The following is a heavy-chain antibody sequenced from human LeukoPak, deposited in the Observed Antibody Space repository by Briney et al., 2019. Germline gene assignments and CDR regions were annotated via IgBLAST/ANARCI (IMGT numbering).Heavy chain of an antibody. Sequence: PGGSLRLSCAASGFTFSTFAMIWVRQAPGKGLEWVGRIKSKTDGGTTDYAAPVKGRFTISRDDSKNTLYLQMNSLKTEDTAVYYCTTAAMADSDYWGQGTLVTVSS. CDR2: IKSKTDGGTT. CDR3: TTAAMADSDY. V-gene: IGHV3-15*01. D-gene: IGHD5-18*01. J-gene: IGHJ4*02. CDR1: GFTFSTFA.